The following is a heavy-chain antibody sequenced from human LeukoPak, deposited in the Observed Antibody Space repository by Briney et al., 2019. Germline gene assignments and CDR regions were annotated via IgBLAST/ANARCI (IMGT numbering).Heavy chain of an antibody. CDR2: IYTSGST. D-gene: IGHD1-26*01. Sequence: SKTLSLTCTVSGASVNSGNYYWTWIRQPAGKRLEWIGRIYTSGSTNYNPSLKSRVTISIDASKNQFSLRLSSVTAADTAVYYCTRGGELMNFWGQGTLVTVSS. CDR1: GASVNSGNYY. V-gene: IGHV4-61*02. CDR3: TRGGELMNF. J-gene: IGHJ4*02.